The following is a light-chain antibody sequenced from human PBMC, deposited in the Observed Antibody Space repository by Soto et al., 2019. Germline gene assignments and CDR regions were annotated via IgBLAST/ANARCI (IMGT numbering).Light chain of an antibody. CDR1: QSVRSTY. J-gene: IGKJ1*01. Sequence: EIVLTQSPGTLSLSPGERATLSCRASQSVRSTYVAWYQQKPGQAPRLLIFDASSRATGIPDRFSGSGSGTDFTLSISRLEPEDFAVYYCHQYGASPATFGQGTKVDIK. V-gene: IGKV3-20*01. CDR2: DAS. CDR3: HQYGASPAT.